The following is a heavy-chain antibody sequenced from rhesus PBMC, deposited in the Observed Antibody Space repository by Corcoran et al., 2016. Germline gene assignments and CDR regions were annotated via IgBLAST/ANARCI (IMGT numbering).Heavy chain of an antibody. Sequence: QVQLQESGPGLVKPSETLSLTCAVSGYSLSSGYSWGWIRQSPGKGLEYIGYISGGTGSTYYNPSLKSRVTISKDSSKNQFSLKLTSVTAADTAFYFCARHSDTVTTFGLDSWGQGVVVTVSS. CDR3: ARHSDTVTTFGLDS. CDR2: ISGGTGST. J-gene: IGHJ6*01. V-gene: IGHV4-99*01. D-gene: IGHD4-23*01. CDR1: GYSLSSGYS.